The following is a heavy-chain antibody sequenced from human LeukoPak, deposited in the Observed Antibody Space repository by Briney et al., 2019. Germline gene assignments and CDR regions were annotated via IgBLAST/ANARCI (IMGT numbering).Heavy chain of an antibody. CDR3: ARAIAAAGIPWFDP. CDR2: IYTSGST. D-gene: IGHD6-13*01. V-gene: IGHV4-4*07. J-gene: IGHJ5*02. Sequence: SETLTLSCTVSGGSISSYYWSWIRQPAGKGLEWIARIYTSGSTNYNPSLKSRVTMSVDTSKNQFSLKLSSVTAADTAVYYCARAIAAAGIPWFDPWGQGTLVTVSS. CDR1: GGSISSYY.